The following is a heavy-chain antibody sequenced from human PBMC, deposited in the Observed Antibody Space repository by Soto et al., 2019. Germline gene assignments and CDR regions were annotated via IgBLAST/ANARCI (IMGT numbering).Heavy chain of an antibody. CDR1: GFTFSSYA. CDR3: AKSYYYESSGYFPMDY. V-gene: IGHV3-23*01. D-gene: IGHD3-22*01. Sequence: EVQLLESGGGLVQPGGSLRLSCAASGFTFSSYAMTWVRQAPGKGLEWVSTISGSGGSTYYANSVKGRFTISRDNSKNTLYLQMDSLRPEDTAVYYCAKSYYYESSGYFPMDYGGQGTLVTVSS. CDR2: ISGSGGST. J-gene: IGHJ4*02.